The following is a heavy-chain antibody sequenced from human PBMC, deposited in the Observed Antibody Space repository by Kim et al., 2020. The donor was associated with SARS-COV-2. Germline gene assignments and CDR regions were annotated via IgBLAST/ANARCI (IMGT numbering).Heavy chain of an antibody. J-gene: IGHJ6*02. CDR1: GFTFGDYG. V-gene: IGHV3-20*04. CDR2: INWNGGST. D-gene: IGHD6-19*01. Sequence: GGSLRLSCAASGFTFGDYGMSWVRQAPGKGLEWVSGINWNGGSTGYADSVKGRFTISRDNAKNSLYLQMNSLRAEDTALYYCAMGRKQWLTYYYYYGMDVWGQGTTVTVSS. CDR3: AMGRKQWLTYYYYYGMDV.